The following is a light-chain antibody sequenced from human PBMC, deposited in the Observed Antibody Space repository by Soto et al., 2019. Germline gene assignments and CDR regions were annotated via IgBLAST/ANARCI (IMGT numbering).Light chain of an antibody. V-gene: IGLV2-14*03. CDR1: SSDVGGYDY. CDR2: DVN. Sequence: QSALTQPASVSGSPGQSITISCTGTSSDVGGYDYVSWHQQHPGKAPKVIIYDVNNRPSGVSSRFSGSKSGNTASLSISGLQAEDEADYYCSSYSSSATNYVFGSGTKLTVL. J-gene: IGLJ1*01. CDR3: SSYSSSATNYV.